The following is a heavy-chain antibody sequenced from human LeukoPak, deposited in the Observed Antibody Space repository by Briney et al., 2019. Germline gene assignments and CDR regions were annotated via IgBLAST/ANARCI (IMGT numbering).Heavy chain of an antibody. D-gene: IGHD2-15*01. Sequence: PGGSLRLSCSASGSTFSSYAMSWVRQAPGKGLEWVSYISSSGSTIYYADSVKGRFTSSRDNAKHSLYLQMNSLRAEDTAVYYCASTNCSGGSCYGFDYWGQGTLVTVSS. CDR3: ASTNCSGGSCYGFDY. V-gene: IGHV3-48*04. J-gene: IGHJ4*02. CDR1: GSTFSSYA. CDR2: ISSSGSTI.